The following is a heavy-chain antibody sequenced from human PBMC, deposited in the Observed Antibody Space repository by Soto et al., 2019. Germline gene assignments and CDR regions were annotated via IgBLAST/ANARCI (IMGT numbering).Heavy chain of an antibody. CDR1: GDSISSGGYY. CDR2: MYFTGST. Sequence: QVQLQESGPGLVKPSQTLSLTCAVSGDSISSGGYYWNWIRQHPGKGLEWIGYMYFTGSTSYNPSLESRVTISLDSSGKQFSLKLSSVTAADTAVYYCARSQGSSNPQNWLDPWDQGTLVTVSS. CDR3: ARSQGSSNPQNWLDP. D-gene: IGHD3-10*01. J-gene: IGHJ5*02. V-gene: IGHV4-31*11.